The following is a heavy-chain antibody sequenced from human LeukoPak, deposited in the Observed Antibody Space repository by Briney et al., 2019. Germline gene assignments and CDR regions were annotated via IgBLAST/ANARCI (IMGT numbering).Heavy chain of an antibody. Sequence: PGGSLRLSCAASGFTFDDYAMHWVRQAPGKGLEWVSGISWNSGSIGYADSVKGRFTISRDNAKNSLYLQMNSLRAEDTAVYYCAGSLSTVTTFDYWGQGTLVTVSS. V-gene: IGHV3-9*01. CDR2: ISWNSGSI. CDR1: GFTFDDYA. J-gene: IGHJ4*02. D-gene: IGHD4-17*01. CDR3: AGSLSTVTTFDY.